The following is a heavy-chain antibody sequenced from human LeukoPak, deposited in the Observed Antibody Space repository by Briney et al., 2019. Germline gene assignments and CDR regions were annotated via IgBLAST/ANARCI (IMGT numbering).Heavy chain of an antibody. D-gene: IGHD1-7*01. CDR3: AKEGLELYYFDY. CDR2: IYPGGTT. J-gene: IGHJ4*02. CDR1: GFTVSSNY. Sequence: GGSLRLSCVASGFTVSSNYMSWVRQAPGKGPEWVSLIYPGGTTYYADAVKGRFTISRDNSKNTLYLQMNSLRAEDTAVYYCAKEGLELYYFDYWGQGTLATVSS. V-gene: IGHV3-53*01.